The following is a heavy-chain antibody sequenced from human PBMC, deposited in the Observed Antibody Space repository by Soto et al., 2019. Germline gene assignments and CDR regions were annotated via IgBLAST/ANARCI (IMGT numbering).Heavy chain of an antibody. CDR1: GFTFSSYG. CDR3: ARGRGHCTNGVCPEERYYYYYYMDV. V-gene: IGHV3-30*03. J-gene: IGHJ6*03. CDR2: ISYDGSNK. D-gene: IGHD2-8*01. Sequence: GGSLRLSCAASGFTFSSYGMHWVRQAPGKGLEWVAVISYDGSNKYYADSVKGRFTISRDNSKNTLYLQMNSLRAEDTAVYYCARGRGHCTNGVCPEERYYYYYYMDVWGKGTTVTVSS.